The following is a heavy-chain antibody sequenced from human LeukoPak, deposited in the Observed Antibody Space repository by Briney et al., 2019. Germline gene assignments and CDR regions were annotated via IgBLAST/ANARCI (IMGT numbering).Heavy chain of an antibody. D-gene: IGHD6-13*01. J-gene: IGHJ4*02. CDR2: INPNSGGT. V-gene: IGHV1-2*02. Sequence: GASVEVSCKASGYTFTGYYMHWVRQAPGQGLEWMGWINPNSGGTNYAQKFQGRVTMTRDTSISTAYMELSRLRSEDTAVYYCARGIAAAGGPDYWGQGTLVTVSS. CDR1: GYTFTGYY. CDR3: ARGIAAAGGPDY.